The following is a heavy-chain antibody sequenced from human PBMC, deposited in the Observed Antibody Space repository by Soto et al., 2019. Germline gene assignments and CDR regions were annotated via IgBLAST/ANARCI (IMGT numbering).Heavy chain of an antibody. V-gene: IGHV4-31*03. J-gene: IGHJ5*02. CDR3: ARSVTP. D-gene: IGHD3-10*01. CDR2: IYYSGST. Sequence: SETLSLTCSLSCGSISSRCYYWSWIRQRPGKGLEWIGYIYYSGSTYYNPSLKSRVTISVDTSKNQFSLKLSSVTAADTAVYYCARSVTPWGQGTLVTVS. CDR1: CGSISSRCYY.